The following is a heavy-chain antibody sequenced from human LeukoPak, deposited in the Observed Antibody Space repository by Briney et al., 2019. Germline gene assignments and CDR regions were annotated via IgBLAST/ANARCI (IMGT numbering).Heavy chain of an antibody. CDR3: AQGYDFLSGYYCDY. D-gene: IGHD3-3*01. Sequence: GGSLRLSCAASGFTFSSYGMHWVRQAPGKGLEWVAFIRYDGSNKYYADSVKGRFTISRDNSKNTLYLQMNSLRAEDTAVYYCAQGYDFLSGYYCDYWGQGTLVTVSS. J-gene: IGHJ4*02. CDR1: GFTFSSYG. CDR2: IRYDGSNK. V-gene: IGHV3-30*02.